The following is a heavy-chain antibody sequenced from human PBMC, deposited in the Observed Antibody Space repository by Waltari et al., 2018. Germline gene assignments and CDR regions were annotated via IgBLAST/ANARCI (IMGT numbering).Heavy chain of an antibody. J-gene: IGHJ6*02. CDR1: GFAFSNYW. V-gene: IGHV3-74*01. D-gene: IGHD3-10*02. Sequence: FFQPGGSLRLSCEASGFAFSNYWIHWVRQAPGRGLEWVSRISGDGTSISNADSVGGRFSISRDNYKNTVYLQIHSLRAEDTAVFYCARLMLSHPENGMDVWGQGTSVTVS. CDR3: ARLMLSHPENGMDV. CDR2: ISGDGTSI.